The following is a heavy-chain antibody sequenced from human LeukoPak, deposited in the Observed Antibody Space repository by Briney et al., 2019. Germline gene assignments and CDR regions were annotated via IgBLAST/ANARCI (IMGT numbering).Heavy chain of an antibody. CDR1: GFSFSSYW. CDR3: ARGVYSLDY. CDR2: IREDGNVI. Sequence: GGSLRLSCADSGFSFSSYWMTWVRQAPGKGLEWVANIREDGNVIYSVASLKGRVTISRDNAKNSLYLQRRSLRAEDTALYYSARGVYSLDYWGQGTLVTVSS. J-gene: IGHJ4*02. D-gene: IGHD4-11*01. V-gene: IGHV3-7*01.